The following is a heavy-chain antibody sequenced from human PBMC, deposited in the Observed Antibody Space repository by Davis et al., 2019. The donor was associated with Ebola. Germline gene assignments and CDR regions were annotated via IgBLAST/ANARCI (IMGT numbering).Heavy chain of an antibody. CDR1: GGSFSGYY. CDR3: ARGGRGAFDI. J-gene: IGHJ3*02. V-gene: IGHV4-34*01. Sequence: MPSETLSLTCAVYGGSFSGYYWSWIRQPPGKGLEWIGKINHSGSTNYNPSLKSRVTISVDKSKNQFSLKLSSVTAADTAVYYCARGGRGAFDIWGQGTMVTVSS. CDR2: INHSGST.